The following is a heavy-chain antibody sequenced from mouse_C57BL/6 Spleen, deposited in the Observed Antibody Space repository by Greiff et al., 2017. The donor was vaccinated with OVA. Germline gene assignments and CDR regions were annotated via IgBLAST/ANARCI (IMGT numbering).Heavy chain of an antibody. CDR2: IHPNSGST. V-gene: IGHV1-64*01. J-gene: IGHJ4*01. CDR1: GYTFTSYW. Sequence: QVQLQQSGAELVKPGASVKLSCKASGYTFTSYWMHWVKQRPGQGLEWIGMIHPNSGSTNYNEKFKSKATLTVDKSSSTAYMQLSSLTSEDSAVYYCARGGYGNYDAMDYWGQGTSVTVSS. CDR3: ARGGYGNYDAMDY. D-gene: IGHD2-1*01.